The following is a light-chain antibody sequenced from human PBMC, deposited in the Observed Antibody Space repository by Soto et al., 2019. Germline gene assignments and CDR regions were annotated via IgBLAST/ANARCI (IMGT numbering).Light chain of an antibody. CDR1: QSVSSY. Sequence: EIVLTQSPATLSLSPGERATLSCMASQSVSSYLAWYQQKPGQAPRLLIYDASNRDTGIQARFSGSGSGTDFTLTISSLEPEDFAVYYCQQRSNWPPEITFGQGTRLEIK. V-gene: IGKV3-11*01. CDR2: DAS. J-gene: IGKJ5*01. CDR3: QQRSNWPPEIT.